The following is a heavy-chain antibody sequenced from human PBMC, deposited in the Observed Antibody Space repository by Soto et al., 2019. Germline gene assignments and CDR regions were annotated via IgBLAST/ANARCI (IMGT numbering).Heavy chain of an antibody. CDR3: ARDFRTIQTRFYYGMDV. V-gene: IGHV3-74*01. Sequence: LGGSLRLSCAASGFSFSSYWMHWVRQTPGKGLVWVSRINSDGSSTSYADSVKGRFTISRDNAKNTLYLQMNSLRAEDTAVYYCARDFRTIQTRFYYGMDVWGQGTTVTVSS. CDR1: GFSFSSYW. J-gene: IGHJ6*02. D-gene: IGHD3-10*01. CDR2: INSDGSST.